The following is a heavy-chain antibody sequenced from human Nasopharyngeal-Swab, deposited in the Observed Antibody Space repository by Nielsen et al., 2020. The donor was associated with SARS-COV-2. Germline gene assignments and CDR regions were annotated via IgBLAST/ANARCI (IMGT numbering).Heavy chain of an antibody. D-gene: IGHD3-3*01. CDR1: GGSISSYY. CDR2: IYYSGST. CDR3: ARVRRDTIFGVVIIGTFDY. V-gene: IGHV4-59*01. J-gene: IGHJ4*02. Sequence: SETLSLTCTVSGGSISSYYWSWIRQPPGKGLEWIGYIYYSGSTNYNPSLKSRVTISVDTSKNQFSLKLSSVTAADTAAYYCARVRRDTIFGVVIIGTFDYWGQGTLVTVSS.